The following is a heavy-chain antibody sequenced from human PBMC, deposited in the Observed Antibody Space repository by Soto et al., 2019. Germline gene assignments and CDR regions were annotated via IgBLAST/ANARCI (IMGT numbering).Heavy chain of an antibody. CDR3: ARGGDRYGPDYYGMDV. J-gene: IGHJ6*02. Sequence: PSETLSLTCTVSGDSVSGSSYYWSWIRQPPGKGLEWIGYIYDTGSGNYNPSLRSRLTMSPDTSKNQFSLNLRSVTPADTAVYYCARGGDRYGPDYYGMDVWGQGTTVTVYS. CDR2: IYDTGSG. CDR1: GDSVSGSSYY. D-gene: IGHD5-18*01. V-gene: IGHV4-61*01.